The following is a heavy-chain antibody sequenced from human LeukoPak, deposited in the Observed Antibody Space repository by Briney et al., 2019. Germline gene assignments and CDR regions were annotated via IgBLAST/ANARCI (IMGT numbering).Heavy chain of an antibody. CDR1: GFTFSNST. J-gene: IGHJ4*01. Sequence: GGSLRLSCAASGFTFSNSTMSWVRQALGKGLEWVSTLSGSGITTYYEDAVKGRFTISRDNSKNTLYLQMNSLRAEDTAVYYCAKGIYSGGWSYFDYWGHGTLVTVSS. D-gene: IGHD6-19*01. CDR2: LSGSGITT. CDR3: AKGIYSGGWSYFDY. V-gene: IGHV3-23*01.